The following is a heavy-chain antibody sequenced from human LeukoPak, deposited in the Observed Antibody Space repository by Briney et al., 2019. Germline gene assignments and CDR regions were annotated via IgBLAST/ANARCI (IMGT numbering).Heavy chain of an antibody. CDR2: IWYDGNLK. CDR1: VITFSSFG. D-gene: IGHD1-26*01. Sequence: PGTSLRLSCAASVITFSSFGMHWVRQAPGKGLEWVAVIWYDGNLKYYADSVKGRFTISRDNSKSTLYLQMNSLRAEDTAVYYCARRITDFKGAFDSWGQGTLVTVSS. V-gene: IGHV3-33*01. J-gene: IGHJ4*02. CDR3: ARRITDFKGAFDS.